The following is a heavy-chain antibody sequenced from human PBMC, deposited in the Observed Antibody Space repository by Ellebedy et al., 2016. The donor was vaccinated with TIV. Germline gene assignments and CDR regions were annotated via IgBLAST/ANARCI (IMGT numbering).Heavy chain of an antibody. D-gene: IGHD1-14*01. CDR3: ARLRQSRDRSHWYFDL. J-gene: IGHJ2*01. CDR2: IFMSGST. V-gene: IGHV4-4*07. Sequence: SETLSLTXTVSGGSSSSYYWSWIRQSAGKGLEWIGRIFMSGSTSYNPSLKNRVTMSVAASTTQLSLNLSSVTAADTAVYFCARLRQSRDRSHWYFDLWGRGTLVTVSS. CDR1: GGSSSSYY.